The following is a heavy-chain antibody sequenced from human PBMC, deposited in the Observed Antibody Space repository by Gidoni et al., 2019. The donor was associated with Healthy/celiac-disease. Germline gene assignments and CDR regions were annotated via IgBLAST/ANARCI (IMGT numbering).Heavy chain of an antibody. J-gene: IGHJ6*02. Sequence: QVLLVESGGGVVQPGRSLRLSCAASGLTVSRYVMHWAHRAPGKGQGWWAVISYDGSNKYYADSVKGRFTISRDNSKNTLYLQMNSLRAEDTAVYYCARRTRSGELEVGATIYYYYYGMDVWGQGTTVTVSS. CDR2: ISYDGSNK. CDR3: ARRTRSGELEVGATIYYYYYGMDV. CDR1: GLTVSRYV. V-gene: IGHV3-30*14. D-gene: IGHD1-26*01.